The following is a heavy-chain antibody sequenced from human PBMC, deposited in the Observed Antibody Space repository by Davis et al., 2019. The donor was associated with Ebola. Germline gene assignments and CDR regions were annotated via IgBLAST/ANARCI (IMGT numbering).Heavy chain of an antibody. CDR2: INHSGST. J-gene: IGHJ4*02. CDR3: AGGRYYDYVWGSYRTDFDY. D-gene: IGHD3-16*02. CDR1: GWSFSGYY. V-gene: IGHV4-34*01. Sequence: PSETLSLTCAVYGWSFSGYYWSWIRQPPGKGLEWIGEINHSGSTNYNPSLMSRVTISVDTSKNQLSVKLSSVTAADTAVYYCAGGRYYDYVWGSYRTDFDYWGQGTLVTVSS.